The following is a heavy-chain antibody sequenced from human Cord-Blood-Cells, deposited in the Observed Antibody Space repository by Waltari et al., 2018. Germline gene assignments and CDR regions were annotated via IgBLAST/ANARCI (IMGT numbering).Heavy chain of an antibody. CDR2: INPNSGGT. Sequence: QVQLVQSGAEVKKPGASVKVSCKASGYTFTGYYMHWVRQAPGQGLEWMGWINPNSGGTNYAQKFQGRVTMTRDTSISTAYMELSRLRSDDTAVYSCARDATMVRGVISYFDLWGRGTLVTVSS. D-gene: IGHD3-10*01. V-gene: IGHV1-2*02. J-gene: IGHJ2*01. CDR3: ARDATMVRGVISYFDL. CDR1: GYTFTGYY.